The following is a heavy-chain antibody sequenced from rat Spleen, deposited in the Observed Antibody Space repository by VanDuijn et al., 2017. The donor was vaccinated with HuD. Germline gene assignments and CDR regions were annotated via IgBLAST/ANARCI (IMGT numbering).Heavy chain of an antibody. CDR2: ISAGGDST. CDR1: GFTFSSFP. V-gene: IGHV5S13*01. J-gene: IGHJ1*01. D-gene: IGHD3-8*01. CDR3: ARLSPYWYFDF. Sequence: EVQLVESGGGLVQPGRSMKLSCAASGFTFSSFPMAWVRQAPKKGLEWVAYISAGGDSTYCRDSVKGRFTISRDNAKNTQYLQMDSLRSEDTATYYCARLSPYWYFDFWGPGTMVTVSS.